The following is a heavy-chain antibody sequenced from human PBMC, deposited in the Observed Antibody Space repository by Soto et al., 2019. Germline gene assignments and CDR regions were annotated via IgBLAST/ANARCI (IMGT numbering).Heavy chain of an antibody. CDR1: GDTVSSNSVA. J-gene: IGHJ6*02. D-gene: IGHD2-15*01. V-gene: IGHV6-1*01. CDR2: TYYRSRWYS. CDR3: ARSEEDSDYYYYGMDV. Sequence: QTLSLTCVGSGDTVSSNSVAWNGVRQSPSRGLEWLGRTYYRSRWYSDYAVSVRSRIDINADTSKNQVSLQLNSVTPEDTAVYYCARSEEDSDYYYYGMDVWGQGTTVTVSS.